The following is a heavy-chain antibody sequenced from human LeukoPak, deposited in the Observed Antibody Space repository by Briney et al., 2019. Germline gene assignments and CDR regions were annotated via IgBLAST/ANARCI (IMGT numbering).Heavy chain of an antibody. D-gene: IGHD3-9*01. J-gene: IGHJ4*02. Sequence: GASVKVSCKASGYTFTSYGISWVRQAPGQGLEWMGWISAYNGNTNYAQKLQGRVTMTTDTSTSTAYMELRSLRSDDTAVYYCARDHRTSRPFDWPSIDYWGQGTLVTVSS. CDR2: ISAYNGNT. V-gene: IGHV1-18*01. CDR3: ARDHRTSRPFDWPSIDY. CDR1: GYTFTSYG.